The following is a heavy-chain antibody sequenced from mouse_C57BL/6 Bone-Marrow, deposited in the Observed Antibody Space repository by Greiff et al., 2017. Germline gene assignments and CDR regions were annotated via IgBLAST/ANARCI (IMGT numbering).Heavy chain of an antibody. Sequence: QVQLQQPGAELVKPGASVKLSCKASGYTFTSYWMHWVKQRPGRGLEWIGRIDPNSGGTKYNEKFKSKATLTVDKPSSTAYMQLSSLTSEESAVYYCARKWVYGLYFDYWGQGTTLTVSS. D-gene: IGHD1-1*02. CDR3: ARKWVYGLYFDY. V-gene: IGHV1-72*01. J-gene: IGHJ2*01. CDR1: GYTFTSYW. CDR2: IDPNSGGT.